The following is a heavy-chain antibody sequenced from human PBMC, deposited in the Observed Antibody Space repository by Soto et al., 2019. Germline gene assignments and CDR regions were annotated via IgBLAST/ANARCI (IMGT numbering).Heavy chain of an antibody. V-gene: IGHV1-2*02. CDR2: IDPRSGAS. CDR1: GYPFTELY. CDR3: ARDNYGPLAY. J-gene: IGHJ4*02. D-gene: IGHD3-10*01. Sequence: HVQLVQSGADVKRPGASVRVSCKPSGYPFTELYIPWERLAPGLGLEWMGWIDPRSGASRKTQKFQGRFTVTRDTSTRTVYMALISMRSDDTAVYYCARDNYGPLAYWGQGTLVTVTS.